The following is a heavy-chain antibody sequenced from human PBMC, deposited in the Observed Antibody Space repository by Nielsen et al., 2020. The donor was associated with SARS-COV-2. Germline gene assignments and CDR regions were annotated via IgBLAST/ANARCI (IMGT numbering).Heavy chain of an antibody. CDR1: GFTFSDYY. Sequence: SLKISCAASGFTFSDYYMSWIRQAPGKGLEWVSYISSSGSTIYYADSVKGRFTISRDNAKNSLYLQMNSLRAEDTAVYYCARVGSGDYGYYYYGMDVWGQGTTVTVSS. CDR3: ARVGSGDYGYYYYGMDV. D-gene: IGHD4-17*01. V-gene: IGHV3-11*01. CDR2: ISSSGSTI. J-gene: IGHJ6*02.